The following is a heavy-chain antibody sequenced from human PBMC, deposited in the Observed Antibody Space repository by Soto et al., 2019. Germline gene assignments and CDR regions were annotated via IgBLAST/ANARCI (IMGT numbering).Heavy chain of an antibody. V-gene: IGHV3-23*01. CDR1: GFTFNIYA. J-gene: IGHJ4*02. D-gene: IGHD3-22*01. Sequence: EVQLLESGGDLIQPGGSLRLSCAASGFTFNIYAMAWVRQAPGKGLEWVSAISRYGDFTYYADSVEGRFTISSDNSKNTLYLLMNSLRAEDTALYYCAKDRYLDHDSRGYLFDNWGQGTLVTVSS. CDR3: AKDRYLDHDSRGYLFDN. CDR2: ISRYGDFT.